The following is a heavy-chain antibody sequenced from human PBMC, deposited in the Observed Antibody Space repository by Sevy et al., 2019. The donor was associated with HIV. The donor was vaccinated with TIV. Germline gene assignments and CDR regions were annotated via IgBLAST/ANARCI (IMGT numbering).Heavy chain of an antibody. D-gene: IGHD2-15*01. CDR3: ARSARATAASRGIV. Sequence: SETLSLTCAVYGGSFSGYYWSWIRQPPGKGLEWIGEINESGNTNYNPSLRSRVTISVKTSKNQFSLMVNSVTAADTGVYFCARSARATAASRGIVWGQGTLVTVSS. CDR2: INESGNT. CDR1: GGSFSGYY. V-gene: IGHV4-34*01. J-gene: IGHJ4*02.